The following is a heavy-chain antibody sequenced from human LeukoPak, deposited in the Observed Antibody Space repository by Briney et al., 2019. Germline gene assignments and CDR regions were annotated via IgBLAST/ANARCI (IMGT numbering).Heavy chain of an antibody. Sequence: PGGSLRLSCAASGFTFSSYSMNWVRQAPGKGLEWVSSISSSSSYIYYADSVKGRFTISRDNAKNSLYLQMNSLRAEDTAIYYCARSLRVAVAASYWGQGTLVSVSS. J-gene: IGHJ4*02. CDR3: ARSLRVAVAASY. CDR2: ISSSSSYI. CDR1: GFTFSSYS. D-gene: IGHD6-19*01. V-gene: IGHV3-21*01.